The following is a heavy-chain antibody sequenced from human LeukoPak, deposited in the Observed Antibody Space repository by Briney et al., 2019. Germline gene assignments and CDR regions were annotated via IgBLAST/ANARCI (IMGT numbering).Heavy chain of an antibody. CDR3: ARIRIAVRYKAYYYYGMDV. Sequence: ASVKVSCKASGYTFTSYGISWVRQAPGQGLEWMGWINPNSGGTNYAQKFQGRVTMTRDTSISTAYMELSRLRSDDTAVYYCARIRIAVRYKAYYYYGMDVWGQGTTVTVSS. V-gene: IGHV1-2*02. CDR2: INPNSGGT. CDR1: GYTFTSYG. J-gene: IGHJ6*02. D-gene: IGHD6-19*01.